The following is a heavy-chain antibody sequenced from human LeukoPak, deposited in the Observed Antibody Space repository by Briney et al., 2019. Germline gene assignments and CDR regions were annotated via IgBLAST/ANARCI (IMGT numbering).Heavy chain of an antibody. Sequence: PSQTLSLTCTVSGGSISSGSYYWSWIRQPAGKGLEWIGRIYTSGSTNYNPSLKSRVTISVDTSKNQFSLKLSSVTAADTAVYYCARDYYGSGSYFHAFDIWGQGTMVTVSS. CDR2: IYTSGST. V-gene: IGHV4-61*02. D-gene: IGHD3-10*01. CDR1: GGSISSGSYY. CDR3: ARDYYGSGSYFHAFDI. J-gene: IGHJ3*02.